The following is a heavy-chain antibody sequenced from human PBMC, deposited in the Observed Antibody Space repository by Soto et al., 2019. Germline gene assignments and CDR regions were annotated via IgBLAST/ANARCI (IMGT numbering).Heavy chain of an antibody. CDR2: IYYSESN. Sequence: QLQLQESGPGLVKPSETLSLTCTVSGGSISSSSYYWGWIRQPPGKGLEWIGSIYYSESNDYNPPLNRRVPIPEATPTHHLSFQRRPVHAPDQAVYYCASQPGQGLYCLDYWGPGTLVTVCS. CDR3: ASQPGQGLYCLDY. CDR1: GGSISSSSYY. V-gene: IGHV4-39*02. D-gene: IGHD2-2*01. J-gene: IGHJ4*01.